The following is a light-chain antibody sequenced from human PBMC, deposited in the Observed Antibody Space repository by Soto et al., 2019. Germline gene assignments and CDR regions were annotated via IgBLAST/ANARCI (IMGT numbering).Light chain of an antibody. V-gene: IGKV1-27*01. CDR3: TKYDRAPLT. CDR1: QGISNY. J-gene: IGKJ4*01. Sequence: DIQMTQSPSSLSASVGDRVTVTCRASQGISNYLAWYQQKPGKVPELLIYAASTLHSGVPSRFSGSGSGTHFTLNINSLQAEDVATYYCTKYDRAPLTFGGGTKVDIK. CDR2: AAS.